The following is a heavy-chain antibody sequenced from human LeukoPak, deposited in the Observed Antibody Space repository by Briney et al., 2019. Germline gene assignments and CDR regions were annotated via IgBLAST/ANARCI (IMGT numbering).Heavy chain of an antibody. V-gene: IGHV4-59*01. D-gene: IGHD6-19*01. Sequence: SETLSLTCTVSGGSISSYYWSWIRQPPGKGLEWIGYIYYSGSTNYNPSLKSRVTISVDTSKSQFSLKLSSVTAADTAVYYCARDQTVAGFDYWGQGTLVTVSS. J-gene: IGHJ4*02. CDR2: IYYSGST. CDR3: ARDQTVAGFDY. CDR1: GGSISSYY.